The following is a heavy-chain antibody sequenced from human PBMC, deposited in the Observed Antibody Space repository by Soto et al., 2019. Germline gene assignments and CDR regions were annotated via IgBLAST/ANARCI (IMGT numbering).Heavy chain of an antibody. CDR1: GFTFSSYS. D-gene: IGHD3-10*01. J-gene: IGHJ6*03. V-gene: IGHV3-21*01. CDR3: ARDSPRGAMGYSYMDV. Sequence: GGSLRLSCAASGFTFSSYSMNWVRQAPGKGLEWVSSISSSSSYIYYADSVKGRFTISRDNAKNSLYLQMNSLRAEDTAVYYCARDSPRGAMGYSYMDVWGKGTTVTVSS. CDR2: ISSSSSYI.